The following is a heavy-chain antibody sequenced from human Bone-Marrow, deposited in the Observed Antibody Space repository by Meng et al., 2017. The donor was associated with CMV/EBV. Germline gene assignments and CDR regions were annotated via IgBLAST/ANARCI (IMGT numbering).Heavy chain of an antibody. CDR1: GGSISSYY. CDR3: ARGGVGVVGAPTPDV. Sequence: SETLSLTCIVSGGSISSYYWSWIRQPPGKGLEWVGYIYYSGSTYYNPSLKSRVTISVDTTKNQFSLKLSSVTAADTAVYYCARGGVGVVGAPTPDVWGQGTTVTVSS. D-gene: IGHD2-15*01. CDR2: IYYSGST. J-gene: IGHJ6*02. V-gene: IGHV4-59*01.